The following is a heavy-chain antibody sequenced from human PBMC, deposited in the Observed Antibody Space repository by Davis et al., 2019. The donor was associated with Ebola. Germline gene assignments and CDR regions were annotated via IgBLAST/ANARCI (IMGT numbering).Heavy chain of an antibody. D-gene: IGHD6-6*01. CDR1: GFTFSSYW. CDR3: ARGVPPIQQSSSSSDYFDY. CDR2: IKQDGSEK. V-gene: IGHV3-7*01. Sequence: PGGSLRLSCAASGFTFSSYWMSWVRQAPGKGLEWVANIKQDGSEKYYVDSVKGRFTISRDNAKNSLYLQMNSLRAEDTAVYYCARGVPPIQQSSSSSDYFDYWGHGTLVTVSS. J-gene: IGHJ4*01.